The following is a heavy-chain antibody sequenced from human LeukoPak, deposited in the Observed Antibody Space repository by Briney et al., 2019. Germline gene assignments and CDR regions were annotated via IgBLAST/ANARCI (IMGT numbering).Heavy chain of an antibody. CDR3: ARDLRYSSSWHGNY. D-gene: IGHD6-13*01. Sequence: SGGSLRLSCAASGFTFSSYSMNWVRQAPGKGLEWVSSISSSSRYIYYADSVKGRFTISRDNAKNSLYLQMNSLRVEDTAVYYCARDLRYSSSWHGNYWGQGTLVTVSS. CDR1: GFTFSSYS. CDR2: ISSSSRYI. J-gene: IGHJ4*02. V-gene: IGHV3-21*01.